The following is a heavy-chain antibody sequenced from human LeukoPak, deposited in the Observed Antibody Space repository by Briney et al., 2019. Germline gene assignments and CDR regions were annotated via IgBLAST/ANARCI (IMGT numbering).Heavy chain of an antibody. CDR2: INHSGST. J-gene: IGHJ6*02. V-gene: IGHV4-34*01. CDR3: ARDIAAAGYYYYYGMDV. CDR1: GGSFSGYY. Sequence: PSETLSLTCAVYGGSFSGYYWSWIRRPPGKGLEWIGEINHSGSTNYNPSLKSRVTISVDTSKNQFSLKLSSVTAADTAVYYCARDIAAAGYYYYYGMDVWGQGTTVTVSS. D-gene: IGHD6-13*01.